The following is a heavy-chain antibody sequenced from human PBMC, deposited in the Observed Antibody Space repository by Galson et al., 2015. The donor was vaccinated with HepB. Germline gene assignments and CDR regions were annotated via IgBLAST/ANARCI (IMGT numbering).Heavy chain of an antibody. Sequence: SLRLSCAASGFTVSSNYMSWVRQAPGKGLEWVSVIYSGGSTYYADSVKGRFIISRHNSKNTLYLQMNSLRAEDTAVYYCARGERFGELPFDYWGQGTLVTVSS. D-gene: IGHD3-10*01. CDR3: ARGERFGELPFDY. V-gene: IGHV3-53*04. CDR1: GFTVSSNY. CDR2: IYSGGST. J-gene: IGHJ4*02.